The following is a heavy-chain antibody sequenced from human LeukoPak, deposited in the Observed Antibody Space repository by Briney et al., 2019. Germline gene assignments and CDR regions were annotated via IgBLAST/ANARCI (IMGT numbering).Heavy chain of an antibody. CDR3: ARADRLHGGPYLIGP. D-gene: IGHD2-21*01. Sequence: GASVKVSCKTSGYSFTDYYMHWGRQSPGQGLEWMGWINPNSGGTSSAQKFQCRVTMTRDTSITTVYMEVNWLTSDDTAIYYCARADRLHGGPYLIGPWGQGTLVTVSS. J-gene: IGHJ5*02. CDR1: GYSFTDYY. CDR2: INPNSGGT. V-gene: IGHV1-2*02.